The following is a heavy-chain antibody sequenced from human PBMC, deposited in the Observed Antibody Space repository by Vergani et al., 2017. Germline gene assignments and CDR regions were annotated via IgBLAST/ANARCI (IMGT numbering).Heavy chain of an antibody. CDR2: LTGGGGST. CDR1: GFTLSTYA. J-gene: IGHJ5*01. Sequence: EVQLLESGGSLKQPGGSVRLSCAASGFTLSTYATHWVRQAPGKGLEWVSALTGGGGSTYYADSFKGRFIISRDNSRDTLYLQMNSLRPEDTATYYCVKDAGSYENCFDSWGQGTLVTVSS. V-gene: IGHV3-23*01. D-gene: IGHD1-26*01. CDR3: VKDAGSYENCFDS.